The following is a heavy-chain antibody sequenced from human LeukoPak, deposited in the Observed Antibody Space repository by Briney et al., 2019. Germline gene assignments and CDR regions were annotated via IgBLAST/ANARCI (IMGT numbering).Heavy chain of an antibody. J-gene: IGHJ3*01. CDR1: GYTFTGYY. Sequence: ASVKVSCKASGYTFTGYYMHWVRQPPGQGLEWMGWINPNSGGTNYEQKFQGRVTMTRDTSISTAYMELSRLRSDDTAVYYCARDRSSGSQRDAFDLWGQGTMVTVSS. D-gene: IGHD3-22*01. CDR2: INPNSGGT. V-gene: IGHV1-2*02. CDR3: ARDRSSGSQRDAFDL.